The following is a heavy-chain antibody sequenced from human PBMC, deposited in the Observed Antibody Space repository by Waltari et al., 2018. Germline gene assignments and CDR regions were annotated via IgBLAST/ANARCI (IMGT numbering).Heavy chain of an antibody. D-gene: IGHD3-3*01. Sequence: QVQLQQWGAGLLKPSETLSLTCAVYGGSFSGYYWSWIRQPPGKGLEWIGEINHSGSTNDNPSLKSGVTRSVGTSKNQFSLKRSSVTAADTAVYYCARGRGITSFGVVIGEYYFDYWGQGTLVTVSS. J-gene: IGHJ4*02. CDR1: GGSFSGYY. CDR3: ARGRGITSFGVVIGEYYFDY. CDR2: INHSGST. V-gene: IGHV4-34*01.